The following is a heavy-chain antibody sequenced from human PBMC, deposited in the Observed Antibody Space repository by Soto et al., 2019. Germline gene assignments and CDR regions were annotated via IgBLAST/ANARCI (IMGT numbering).Heavy chain of an antibody. Sequence: HPGGSLRLSCAASGFTFSSYWMYWVRQAPGKGLVWVSRINFDGSTINYADSVKGRFTISRDNAKNTLYLQMNSLRADDTAVYYCVATGPAGYWGQGTLVTVSS. V-gene: IGHV3-74*01. CDR2: INFDGSTI. J-gene: IGHJ4*02. D-gene: IGHD3-9*01. CDR1: GFTFSSYW. CDR3: VATGPAGY.